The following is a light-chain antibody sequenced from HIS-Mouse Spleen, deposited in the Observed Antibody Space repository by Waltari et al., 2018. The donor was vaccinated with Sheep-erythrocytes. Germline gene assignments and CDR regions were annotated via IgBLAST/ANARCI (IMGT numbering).Light chain of an antibody. CDR2: SNN. V-gene: IGLV1-44*01. CDR1: SSNIGSNT. Sequence: QSVLTQPPSASGTPGQRVTISCSGSSSNIGSNTVNWYQQLPGTAPQLLIYSNNQRPSWVPDRFSGSKSGTSASLAISGLQSEDEADYYCAAWDDSLNGYVFGTGTKVTVL. J-gene: IGLJ1*01. CDR3: AAWDDSLNGYV.